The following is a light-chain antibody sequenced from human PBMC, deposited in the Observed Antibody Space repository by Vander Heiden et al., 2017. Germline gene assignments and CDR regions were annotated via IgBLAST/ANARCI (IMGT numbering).Light chain of an antibody. CDR2: AAS. Sequence: DIQITQSPSSLSASVGDRVTITCRASQSISSYLNWYQQKPGKAPKLLIYAASSMQSGVPSRFSGSGSGTDFTLTISSLQPEDFATYYCQQSDSTPSTFGQGTKVEIK. J-gene: IGKJ2*02. CDR1: QSISSY. CDR3: QQSDSTPST. V-gene: IGKV1-39*01.